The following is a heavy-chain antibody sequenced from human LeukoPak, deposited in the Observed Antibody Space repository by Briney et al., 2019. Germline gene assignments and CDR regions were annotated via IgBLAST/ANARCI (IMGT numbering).Heavy chain of an antibody. CDR3: ARDNREYSSSWYPDY. CDR2: INSDGSST. D-gene: IGHD6-13*01. CDR1: GFTFSSYW. Sequence: GGSLRLSCAASGFTFSSYWMHWVRQAPGKGLVWVSRINSDGSSTSYADSVKGRFTISRDNAKNTLYLQMNSLRAEDTAVYYCARDNREYSSSWYPDYWGQGTLVTVSS. J-gene: IGHJ4*02. V-gene: IGHV3-74*01.